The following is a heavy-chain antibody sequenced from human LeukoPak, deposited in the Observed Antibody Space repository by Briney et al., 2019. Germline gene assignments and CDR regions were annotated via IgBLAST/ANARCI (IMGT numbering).Heavy chain of an antibody. CDR3: ARIPGGGYSYGYIDY. CDR2: ISSSSSYI. J-gene: IGHJ4*02. Sequence: PGGSLRLSCAASGFTLSSYSMNWVRHAPGEGLEWVSSISSSSSYIYYADSVKGRFTISRDNAKNSLYLQMNSLRAEDTAVYYCARIPGGGYSYGYIDYWGQGTLVTVSS. CDR1: GFTLSSYS. D-gene: IGHD5-18*01. V-gene: IGHV3-21*01.